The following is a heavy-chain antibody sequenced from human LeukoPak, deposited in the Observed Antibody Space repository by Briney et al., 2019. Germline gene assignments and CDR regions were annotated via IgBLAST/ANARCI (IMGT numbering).Heavy chain of an antibody. J-gene: IGHJ4*02. Sequence: GGSLRLSCAASGFTFSTSAMSWVRQTPGKGLEWVSTISSSGESTYYANSVKGRFTISRDNSKSTLYLQMNSLSAEDTAVYYCAKGGRLEYWGQGTLVIVSS. CDR3: AKGGRLEY. D-gene: IGHD3-3*01. V-gene: IGHV3-23*01. CDR1: GFTFSTSA. CDR2: ISSSGEST.